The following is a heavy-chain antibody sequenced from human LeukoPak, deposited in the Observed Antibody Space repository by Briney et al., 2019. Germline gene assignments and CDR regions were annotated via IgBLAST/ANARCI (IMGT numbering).Heavy chain of an antibody. V-gene: IGHV4-39*01. CDR2: IYYSGST. J-gene: IGHJ4*02. Sequence: PSETLSLTCTVSGGSISSSSYYWGWIRQPPGKGLEWIGSIYYSGSTYYNPSLKSRVTISVDTSKNQFSLKLSSVTAADTAVYYCARRRYSSGRPPEVDYWGQGTLVTVSS. CDR3: ARRRYSSGRPPEVDY. D-gene: IGHD6-19*01. CDR1: GGSISSSSYY.